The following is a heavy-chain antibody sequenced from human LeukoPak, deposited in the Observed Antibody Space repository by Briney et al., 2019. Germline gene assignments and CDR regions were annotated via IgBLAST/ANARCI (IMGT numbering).Heavy chain of an antibody. D-gene: IGHD3-10*01. CDR1: GYTFTSYY. Sequence: GASVKVSCKASGYTFTSYYMHWVRQAPGQGLEWMGIINPSGGSTSYAQKFQGRVTMTRDMSTSTVYMELSSLGSEDTAVYYCARDRGEQPPQSSWFDPWGQGTLVTVSS. CDR3: ARDRGEQPPQSSWFDP. CDR2: INPSGGST. J-gene: IGHJ5*02. V-gene: IGHV1-46*01.